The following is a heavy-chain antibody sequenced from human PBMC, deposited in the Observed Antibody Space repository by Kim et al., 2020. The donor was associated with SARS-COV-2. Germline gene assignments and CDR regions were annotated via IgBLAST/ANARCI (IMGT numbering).Heavy chain of an antibody. J-gene: IGHJ4*02. CDR1: GFTFNNYW. Sequence: GGSLRLSCAASGFTFNNYWMHWVRQVPGKGLVWVSRINNEVTVTHYADSVKGRFTISRDNAKSILYLQLNSLRAEDTGVYYCARDYYGRFDYWGQGTLVTVSS. CDR3: ARDYYGRFDY. V-gene: IGHV3-74*01. CDR2: INNEVTVT. D-gene: IGHD3-10*01.